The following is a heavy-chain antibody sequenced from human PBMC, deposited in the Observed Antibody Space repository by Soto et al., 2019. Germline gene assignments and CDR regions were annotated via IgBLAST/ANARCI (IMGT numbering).Heavy chain of an antibody. CDR3: ATGDEARYCTNGVCYYYYYYMDV. J-gene: IGHJ6*03. V-gene: IGHV1-3*01. CDR1: GYTFTSYA. D-gene: IGHD2-8*01. Sequence: ASVKVSCKASGYTFTSYAMHWVRQAPGQRLEWMGWINAGNGNTKYSQKFQGRVTITRDTSASTAYMELSSLRSEDTAVYYCATGDEARYCTNGVCYYYYYYMDVWGKGTTVTVSS. CDR2: INAGNGNT.